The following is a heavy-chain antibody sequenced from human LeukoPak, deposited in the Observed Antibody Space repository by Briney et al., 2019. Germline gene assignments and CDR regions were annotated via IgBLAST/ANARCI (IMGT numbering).Heavy chain of an antibody. V-gene: IGHV4-59*01. CDR1: GGSISNYY. D-gene: IGHD4-17*01. CDR3: ARDRLATTAYDALDI. CDR2: IYYSGST. Sequence: PSETLSLTCTVSGGSISNYYWSWIRQPPGKGLEWIGYIYYSGSTNYNPSLKSRVTISVDASKNQFSLRLSSVTAADTAVYYCARDRLATTAYDALDIWGQGTMVAVSS. J-gene: IGHJ3*02.